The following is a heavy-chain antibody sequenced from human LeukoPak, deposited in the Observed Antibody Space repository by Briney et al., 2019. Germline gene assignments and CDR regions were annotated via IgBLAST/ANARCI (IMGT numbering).Heavy chain of an antibody. CDR1: GFTFSSYA. CDR3: AKGIRRYPEPSSWSCFDY. D-gene: IGHD6-13*01. V-gene: IGHV3-23*01. CDR2: ISESGVST. J-gene: IGHJ4*02. Sequence: QPGGSLRLSCAASGFTFSSYAMSWVRQAPGKGLERVSAISESGVSTYYADSEKGRFTVSRDNHDNTLHLQMNSLRAEDTAVYYCAKGIRRYPEPSSWSCFDYWGQGTLVTVSS.